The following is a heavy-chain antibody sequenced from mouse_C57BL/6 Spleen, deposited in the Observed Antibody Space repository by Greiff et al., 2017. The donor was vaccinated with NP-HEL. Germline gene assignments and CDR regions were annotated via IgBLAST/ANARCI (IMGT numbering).Heavy chain of an antibody. CDR1: GYTFTDYE. CDR2: IDPETGGT. V-gene: IGHV1-15*01. CDR3: TRNSITTVDAMDY. D-gene: IGHD1-1*01. J-gene: IGHJ4*01. Sequence: VQLQQSGAELVRPGASVTLSCKASGYTFTDYEMHWVKQTPVHGLEWIGAIDPETGGTAYNQKFKGKAILTADKSSSTAYMELRSLTSVDSAVYYCTRNSITTVDAMDYWGQGTSVTVSS.